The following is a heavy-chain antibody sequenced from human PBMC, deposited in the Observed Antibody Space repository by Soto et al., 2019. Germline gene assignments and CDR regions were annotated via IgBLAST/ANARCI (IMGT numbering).Heavy chain of an antibody. CDR2: ISGSGGST. CDR1: GFTFSSYA. CDR3: AKDVTMLVVAASPRLDV. D-gene: IGHD3-22*01. V-gene: IGHV3-23*01. J-gene: IGHJ6*02. Sequence: GGSLRLSCAASGFTFSSYAMSWVRQAPGKGLEWVSAISGSGGSTYYADSVKGRFTISRDNSKNTLYLQMNSLRAEDTAVYYCAKDVTMLVVAASPRLDVWGQGTTVTVSS.